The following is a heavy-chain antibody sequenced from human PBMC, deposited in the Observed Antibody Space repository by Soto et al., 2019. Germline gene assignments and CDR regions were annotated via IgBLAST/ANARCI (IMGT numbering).Heavy chain of an antibody. CDR2: IYYSGST. D-gene: IGHD2-2*02. J-gene: IGHJ6*02. CDR3: ARGYCSSTSCYTLDYYYGMDV. V-gene: IGHV4-31*03. CDR1: GGSISSGGYY. Sequence: QVQLQESGPGLVKPSQTLSLTCTVFGGSISSGGYYWSWIRQHPGKGLEWIGYIYYSGSTYYNPSLQSRVTISVDTSKNQFYLKLSSVTAADTAVYYCARGYCSSTSCYTLDYYYGMDVWGQGTTVTVSS.